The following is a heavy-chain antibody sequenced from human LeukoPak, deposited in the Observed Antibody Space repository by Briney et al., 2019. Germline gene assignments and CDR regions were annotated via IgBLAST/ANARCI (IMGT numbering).Heavy chain of an antibody. Sequence: SETLSLTCAVYGGSFSGYYWSWIRQPPGKGLEWIGEINHSGSTNYNPSLKSRVTISVDTSKNQFSLKLSSVTAADTAVYYCARVPIRFGGHFDYWGQGTLVTVSS. J-gene: IGHJ4*02. CDR3: ARVPIRFGGHFDY. V-gene: IGHV4-34*01. D-gene: IGHD3-10*01. CDR1: GGSFSGYY. CDR2: INHSGST.